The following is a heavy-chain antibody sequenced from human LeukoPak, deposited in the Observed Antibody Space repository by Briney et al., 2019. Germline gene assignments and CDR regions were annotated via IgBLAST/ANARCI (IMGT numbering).Heavy chain of an antibody. J-gene: IGHJ6*02. CDR1: GGSISSYY. V-gene: IGHV4-59*01. D-gene: IGHD2-2*01. CDR2: IYYSGST. CDR3: ARVGSAAIPYGMDV. Sequence: SETLSLTCTVSGGSISSYYWSWIRQPPGKGLEWLGYIYYSGSTNYNPSLKSRVTISVDTSKNQFSLKLSSVTAADTAVYYCARVGSAAIPYGMDVWGQGTTVTVSS.